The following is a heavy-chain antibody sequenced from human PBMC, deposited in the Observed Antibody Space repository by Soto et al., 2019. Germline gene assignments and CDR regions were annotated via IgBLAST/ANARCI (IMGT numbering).Heavy chain of an antibody. CDR3: FRGGVTSRTFDY. Sequence: GESLKISCKASGYIIRNYWIGWVRQMPGQGLEWMGIIFPDDSDTRYSPSFQGHVTISVDKSISTAYVQWSSLKASDSAIYYCFRGGVTSRTFDYWGQGTLVTVSS. D-gene: IGHD3-16*01. CDR1: GYIIRNYW. V-gene: IGHV5-51*01. CDR2: IFPDDSDT. J-gene: IGHJ4*02.